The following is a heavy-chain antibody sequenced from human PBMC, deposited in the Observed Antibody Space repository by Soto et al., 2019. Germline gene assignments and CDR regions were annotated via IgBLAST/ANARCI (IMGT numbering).Heavy chain of an antibody. V-gene: IGHV3-74*01. CDR3: SYDTFGEMEY. CDR1: EFTTGIHW. J-gene: IGHJ4*02. D-gene: IGHD3-9*01. CDR2: VNPDGTIT. Sequence: PGGPLGSSFAASEFTTGIHWMHCVRQARGKGLVLVSRVNPDGTITTYADSVKGRFTISREKAKNKLYLQMNSLGVEDTDLYYCSYDTFGEMEYWGQGTAVTDSS.